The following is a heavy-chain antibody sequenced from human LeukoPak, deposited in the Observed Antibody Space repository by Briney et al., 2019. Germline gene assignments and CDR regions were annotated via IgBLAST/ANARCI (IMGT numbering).Heavy chain of an antibody. D-gene: IGHD5/OR15-5a*01. CDR1: GGSISSSSYY. V-gene: IGHV4-39*01. CDR2: IYYSGST. CDR3: ARLSTIAEDY. Sequence: SETLSLTCTVSGGSISSSSYYWGWIPQPPGKGLEWIGSIYYSGSTYYNPSLKSRVTISVDTPKNQFSLKLSSVTAADTAVYYCARLSTIAEDYWGQGTLVTVSS. J-gene: IGHJ4*02.